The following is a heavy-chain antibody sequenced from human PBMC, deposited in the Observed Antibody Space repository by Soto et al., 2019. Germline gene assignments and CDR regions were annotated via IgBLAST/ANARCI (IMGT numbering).Heavy chain of an antibody. CDR2: ISSSATYA. CDR3: ARNDSSGYLDS. J-gene: IGHJ4*02. CDR1: GFTFSDYY. Sequence: PGGSLRLSCAASGFTFSDYYMSWIRQAPGKGLEWLSYISSSATYAIYADSVKGRFTLSRDNAKNSLYLQMNSLRAEDTAVYYCARNDSSGYLDSWGQGTLVTVS. V-gene: IGHV3-11*06. D-gene: IGHD3-22*01.